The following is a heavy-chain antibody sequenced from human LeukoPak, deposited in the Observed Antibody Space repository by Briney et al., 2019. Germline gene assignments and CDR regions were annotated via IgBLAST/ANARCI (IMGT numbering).Heavy chain of an antibody. CDR2: IRYDGINK. D-gene: IGHD1-26*01. CDR3: AKDLLTEKTSRYIVGATTALDY. CDR1: GFTFINYG. Sequence: GGSLRLSCAASGFTFINYGMHWVRQAPGKGLEWVTFIRYDGINKFYADSVKGRFTISRDNSRNTLYLQINNLKSEDTAIYYCAKDLLTEKTSRYIVGATTALDYWGQGTLVTVSS. J-gene: IGHJ4*02. V-gene: IGHV3-30*02.